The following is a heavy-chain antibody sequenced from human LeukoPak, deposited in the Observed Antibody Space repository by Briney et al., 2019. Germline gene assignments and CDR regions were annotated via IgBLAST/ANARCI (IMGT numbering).Heavy chain of an antibody. V-gene: IGHV4-34*01. D-gene: IGHD3-10*01. CDR1: GGSFSGYY. Sequence: SETLSLTCAVYGGSFSGYYWSWIRQPPGKGLEWIGEINHSGSTNYNPSLKSRVTISVDTSKNQFSLKLSSVTAADTAVYYCARVPMVRGVINYWGQGTLVTVSS. CDR3: ARVPMVRGVINY. J-gene: IGHJ4*02. CDR2: INHSGST.